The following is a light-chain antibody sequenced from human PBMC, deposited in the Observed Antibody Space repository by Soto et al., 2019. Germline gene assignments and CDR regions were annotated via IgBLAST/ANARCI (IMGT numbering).Light chain of an antibody. CDR1: QSVSSN. CDR3: QQYNNWLSIT. J-gene: IGKJ5*01. Sequence: EIVLTQSPATLSLSPGERATLSCRASQSVSSNLAWYQQKPGQAPRLLIYGASTRATGIPARFSGSGSGTEFTLTISSLQSEDFAVYYCQQYNNWLSITFGQGTRLE. V-gene: IGKV3-15*01. CDR2: GAS.